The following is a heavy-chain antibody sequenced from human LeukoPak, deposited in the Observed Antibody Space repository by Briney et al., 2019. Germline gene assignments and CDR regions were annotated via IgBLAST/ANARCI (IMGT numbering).Heavy chain of an antibody. CDR3: ARGDPGQRKYYSNWFDP. D-gene: IGHD3-10*01. CDR2: IKQDGREK. J-gene: IGHJ5*02. CDR1: GFTFSSYW. V-gene: IGHV3-7*03. Sequence: GGSLRLSCEASGFTFSSYWMSWVRQAPGKGLEWVSNIKQDGREKYYVDSVKGRVTISRDNAKNSLYLQMNSLRAEDTAVYYCARGDPGQRKYYSNWFDPWGQGTLVTVSS.